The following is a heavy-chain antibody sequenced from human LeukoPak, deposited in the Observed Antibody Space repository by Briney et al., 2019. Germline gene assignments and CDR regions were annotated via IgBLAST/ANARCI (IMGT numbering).Heavy chain of an antibody. CDR2: IYSDGYT. Sequence: GGSLRLSCAASGFTFNNYAMSWVRQAPGKGLEWVSVIYSDGYTYYADSVKGRFTISRDNPKNMLYLQMSSLRAEDTAVYYCARDKPPGEMSTGRGAFDIWGQGTMVTVSS. CDR3: ARDKPPGEMSTGRGAFDI. J-gene: IGHJ3*02. D-gene: IGHD5-24*01. V-gene: IGHV3-66*01. CDR1: GFTFNNYA.